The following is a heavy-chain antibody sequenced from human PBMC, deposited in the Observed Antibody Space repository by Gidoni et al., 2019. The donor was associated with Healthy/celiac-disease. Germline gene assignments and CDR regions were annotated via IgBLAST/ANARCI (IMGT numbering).Heavy chain of an antibody. CDR1: GFTVSSNY. CDR3: ARDYYDSSGYYGAFDI. Sequence: EVQLVESGGGLVQPGGSLRLSCAASGFTVSSNYMSWVRQAPGKGLEWVSVIYSGGSTYYADSVKGRFTISRDNSKNTLYLQMNSLRAEDTAVYYCARDYYDSSGYYGAFDIWGQGTMVTVSS. J-gene: IGHJ3*02. CDR2: IYSGGST. V-gene: IGHV3-66*01. D-gene: IGHD3-22*01.